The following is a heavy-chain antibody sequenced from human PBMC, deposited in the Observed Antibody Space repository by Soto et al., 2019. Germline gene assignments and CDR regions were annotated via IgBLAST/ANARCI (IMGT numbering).Heavy chain of an antibody. V-gene: IGHV4-31*03. Sequence: SETLSLTCTVSGGSISSGGYYWSWIRQHPGKGLEWIGYIYYSGSTYYNPSLKSRVTISVDTSKNQFSLKLSSVTAADTAVYYCARDRAYCSTTSCSPVWLDPSGQGTLVTVYS. CDR3: ARDRAYCSTTSCSPVWLDP. J-gene: IGHJ5*02. CDR2: IYYSGST. CDR1: GGSISSGGYY. D-gene: IGHD2-2*01.